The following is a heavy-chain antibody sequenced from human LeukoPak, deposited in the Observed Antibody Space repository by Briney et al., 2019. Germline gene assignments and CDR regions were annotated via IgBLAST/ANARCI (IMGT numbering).Heavy chain of an antibody. CDR1: GGSFSGYY. Sequence: PSETLSLTCAVYGGSFSGYYWSWIRQPPGKGLEWIGEINHSGSTNYNPSLKSRVTISVDTSKNQFSLKLSSVTAADTAVYYCATNLQQRSNYWGQGTLVTVSS. CDR2: INHSGST. D-gene: IGHD6-13*01. V-gene: IGHV4-34*01. CDR3: ATNLQQRSNY. J-gene: IGHJ4*02.